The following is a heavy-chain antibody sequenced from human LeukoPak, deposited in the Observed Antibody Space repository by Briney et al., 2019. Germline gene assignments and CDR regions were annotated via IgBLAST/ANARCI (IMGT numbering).Heavy chain of an antibody. CDR1: GGTFSSYA. CDR2: IIPIFGTA. J-gene: IGHJ5*02. CDR3: ARASGYADSNWFDP. V-gene: IGHV1-69*05. Sequence: GASVKVSCKASGGTFSSYAISWVRQAPGQGLEWMGGIIPIFGTANYAQKFQGRVTITTDESTSTAYMELSSLRSEDTAEYYCARASGYADSNWFDPWGQGTLVTVSS. D-gene: IGHD5-12*01.